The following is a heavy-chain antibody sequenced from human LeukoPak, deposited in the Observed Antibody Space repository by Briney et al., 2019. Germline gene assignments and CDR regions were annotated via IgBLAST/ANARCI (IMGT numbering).Heavy chain of an antibody. CDR2: FIPILGTA. CDR3: AGIPVFGVVLHQEPV. CDR1: GYTFTSYG. D-gene: IGHD3-3*01. Sequence: SVKVSCKASGYTFTSYGISWVRQAPGQGLEWMGVFIPILGTANSTQKFQDRVTVTADISTNTVYMELSSLRSEDTAVYFCAGIPVFGVVLHQEPVWGKGTTVTVSS. V-gene: IGHV1-69*10. J-gene: IGHJ6*04.